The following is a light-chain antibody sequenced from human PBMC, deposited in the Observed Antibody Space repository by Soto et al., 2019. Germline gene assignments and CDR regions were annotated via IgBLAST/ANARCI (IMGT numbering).Light chain of an antibody. J-gene: IGLJ2*01. CDR1: SSDVGGYNF. Sequence: QSALTQPASVSGSPGQSITISCTGTSSDVGGYNFVSWYQQHPGKAPKFIIYDVRNRPSGVSYRFSGSRSGNTASLTISGLQAEDEGDYYCSSYTSSSTVIFGGGTKLTVL. V-gene: IGLV2-14*03. CDR2: DVR. CDR3: SSYTSSSTVI.